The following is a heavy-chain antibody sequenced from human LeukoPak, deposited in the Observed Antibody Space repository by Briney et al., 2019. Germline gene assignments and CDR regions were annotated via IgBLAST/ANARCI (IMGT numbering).Heavy chain of an antibody. Sequence: GASVKVSCKASGYTFTGYYMHWGGQALGQGLKWMGWINPNSGGTNYAQKFQGRVTMTRDTSISTAYMELSRLRSDDTAVYYCARDFQGAAAGTYWGQGTLVTVSS. D-gene: IGHD6-13*01. V-gene: IGHV1-2*02. CDR1: GYTFTGYY. J-gene: IGHJ4*02. CDR3: ARDFQGAAAGTY. CDR2: INPNSGGT.